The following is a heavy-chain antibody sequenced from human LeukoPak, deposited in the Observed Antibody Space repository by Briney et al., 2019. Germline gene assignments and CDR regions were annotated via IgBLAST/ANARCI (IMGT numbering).Heavy chain of an antibody. CDR2: MNPNSGNT. V-gene: IGHV1-8*01. J-gene: IGHJ4*02. CDR3: ASYCSGGSCYSGPFDY. Sequence: ASVKVSCKASGYTFTSYDINWVRQATGQGLEWMGWMNPNSGNTGYAQKFQGRVTMTRNTSISTAYMELSSLRSEDTAVYYCASYCSGGSCYSGPFDYWGQGTLVTVSP. CDR1: GYTFTSYD. D-gene: IGHD2-15*01.